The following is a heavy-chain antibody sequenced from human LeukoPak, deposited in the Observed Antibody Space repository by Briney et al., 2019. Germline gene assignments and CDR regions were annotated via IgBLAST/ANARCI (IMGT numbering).Heavy chain of an antibody. Sequence: SQTLSLTCAISGDSVSSDNAAWVWIRQSPSRGLEWLGRTYYRSKWYHDYAVSVKSRISFNPDTSKNQFFLQLNSVTPKDTAVYYCARDVNGAFTRSWFDPWGQGTRVTVS. J-gene: IGHJ5*02. CDR2: TYYRSKWYH. D-gene: IGHD4-17*01. V-gene: IGHV6-1*01. CDR3: ARDVNGAFTRSWFDP. CDR1: GDSVSSDNAA.